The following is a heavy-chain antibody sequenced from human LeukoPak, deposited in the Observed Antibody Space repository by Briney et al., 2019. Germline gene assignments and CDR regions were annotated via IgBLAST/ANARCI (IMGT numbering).Heavy chain of an antibody. V-gene: IGHV1-2*02. Sequence: GASVTVSCKASGYTFTGYYMHWVRQAPGQGLEWMGWINPNSGGTNYAQKFQGRVTMTRDTSITTAYMELSRLRSDDTAVYFCARDSYCRGINCYAFDPWGQGTLVTVSS. CDR2: INPNSGGT. CDR3: ARDSYCRGINCYAFDP. CDR1: GYTFTGYY. J-gene: IGHJ5*02. D-gene: IGHD2-2*01.